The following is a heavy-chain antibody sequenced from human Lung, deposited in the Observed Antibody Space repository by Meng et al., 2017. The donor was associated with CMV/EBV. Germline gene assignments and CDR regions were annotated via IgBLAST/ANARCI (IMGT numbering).Heavy chain of an antibody. J-gene: IGHJ3*02. CDR1: GFTFSTYW. CDR3: ASARGVVRYAFDI. V-gene: IGHV3-74*01. CDR2: IDSEGSTT. D-gene: IGHD2-15*01. Sequence: SXAASGFTFSTYWMHWVRQAPGKGLEWVSRIDSEGSTTNYADPVKGRFTISRDNAKNTLYLEMNSPRAEDTAVYYCASARGVVRYAFDIWCQGTMVTVSS.